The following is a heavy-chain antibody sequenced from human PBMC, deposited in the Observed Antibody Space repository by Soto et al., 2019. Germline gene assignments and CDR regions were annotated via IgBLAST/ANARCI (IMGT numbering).Heavy chain of an antibody. CDR2: TSYDGRNN. D-gene: IGHD3-22*01. CDR3: AKDTYYHDSSGFYVFDY. Sequence: GGSLRLSCAASGSIFSSYGMHWVRQAPGKVLEWVAVTSYDGRNNNYADSVRGRFTISRDNSKNTLYLQMNSLRAEDTAVYYCAKDTYYHDSSGFYVFDYWGQATPVTVSS. J-gene: IGHJ4*02. CDR1: GSIFSSYG. V-gene: IGHV3-30*18.